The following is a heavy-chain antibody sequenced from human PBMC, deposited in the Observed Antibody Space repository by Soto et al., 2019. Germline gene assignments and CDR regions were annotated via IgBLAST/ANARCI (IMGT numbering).Heavy chain of an antibody. D-gene: IGHD2-2*01. V-gene: IGHV3-23*01. Sequence: GGSLRLSCAASGFTFSSYAMSWVRQAPGKGLEWVSAISGSGGSTYYADSVKGRFTISRDNSKNTLYLQMNSLRAEDTAVYYCAKDVPGLVVPARGNWFDPWGQGTLVTVSS. J-gene: IGHJ5*02. CDR2: ISGSGGST. CDR1: GFTFSSYA. CDR3: AKDVPGLVVPARGNWFDP.